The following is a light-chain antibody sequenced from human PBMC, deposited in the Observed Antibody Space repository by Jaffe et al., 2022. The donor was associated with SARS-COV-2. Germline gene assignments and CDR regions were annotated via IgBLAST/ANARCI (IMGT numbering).Light chain of an antibody. CDR3: QQSYIAPLS. CDR1: QNIRSY. V-gene: IGKV1-39*01. CDR2: AAS. J-gene: IGKJ4*01. Sequence: DIQMTQSPSSLSASVGDRVTITCRASQNIRSYLNWYEQKPGKAPKILIVAASSLQSGVPSRFSGSGSGTDFTLTISSLQPEDFATFYCQQSYIAPLSFGGGTKVEIK.